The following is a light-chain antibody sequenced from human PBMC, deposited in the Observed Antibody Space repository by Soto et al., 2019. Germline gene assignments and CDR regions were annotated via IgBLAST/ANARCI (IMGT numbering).Light chain of an antibody. J-gene: IGLJ1*01. Sequence: QSALTQPASVSGPPGQSITISCTGTSSDVGGYNYVSWYQQHPGKAPKLMIYEVSDRPSGVSNRFSGSKSGNTASLTISGLQAEDEADYYCSSYTITSTDVFGTGTKVTVL. CDR1: SSDVGGYNY. CDR2: EVS. V-gene: IGLV2-14*01. CDR3: SSYTITSTDV.